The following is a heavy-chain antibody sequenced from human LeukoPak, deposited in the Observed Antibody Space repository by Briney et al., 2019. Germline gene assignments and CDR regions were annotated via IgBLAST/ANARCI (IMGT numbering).Heavy chain of an antibody. Sequence: PGGSLRLSCAVSGFTVSSNYMSWVRQAPGKGLEWVSAISGSGGSTYYADSVKGRFTISRDNSKNTLYLQMNSLRAEDTAVYYCAKDNGGYFDYWGQGTLVTDSS. CDR3: AKDNGGYFDY. CDR1: GFTVSSNY. CDR2: ISGSGGST. V-gene: IGHV3-23*01. J-gene: IGHJ4*02.